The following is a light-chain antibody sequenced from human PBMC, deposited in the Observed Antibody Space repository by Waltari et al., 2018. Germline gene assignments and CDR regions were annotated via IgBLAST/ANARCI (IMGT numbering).Light chain of an antibody. CDR2: GVT. J-gene: IGLJ2*01. Sequence: QSALTQPASVSGSPGQSLTISCTGTSSDVGGYNYVSWYQHPPGGAPRLMIYGVTNRPSGVSSRFSGSKSGNTASLTISGLQPEDEAYYYCSSYTTSDTLIVAGGTKLTVL. CDR1: SSDVGGYNY. V-gene: IGLV2-14*03. CDR3: SSYTTSDTLI.